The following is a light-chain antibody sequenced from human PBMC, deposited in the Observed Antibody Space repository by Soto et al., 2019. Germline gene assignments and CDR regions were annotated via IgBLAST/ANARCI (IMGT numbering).Light chain of an antibody. CDR2: GAS. CDR1: QSVSSSF. CDR3: QQYDNSPWT. Sequence: EIVLTQSPGTLSLSPGERATHSCRASQSVSSSFLAWYQQKPGQAPRLLIYGASSRATGIPDRFSGSGSGTDFTLTISRLEPEDFAVYYCQQYDNSPWTFGQGTKVEIK. V-gene: IGKV3-20*01. J-gene: IGKJ1*01.